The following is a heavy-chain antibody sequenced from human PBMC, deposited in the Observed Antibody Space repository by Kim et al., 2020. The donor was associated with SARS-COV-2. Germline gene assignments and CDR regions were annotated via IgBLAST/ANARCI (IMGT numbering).Heavy chain of an antibody. Sequence: GGSLRLSCAASGFTFSSYEMNWVRQAPGKGLEWVSYISSSGSTIYYADSVKGRFTISRDNAKNSLYLQMNSLRAEDTAVYYCARTRYSYGHSRYWGQGTLVTVSS. CDR3: ARTRYSYGHSRY. CDR1: GFTFSSYE. J-gene: IGHJ4*02. V-gene: IGHV3-48*03. CDR2: ISSSGSTI. D-gene: IGHD5-18*01.